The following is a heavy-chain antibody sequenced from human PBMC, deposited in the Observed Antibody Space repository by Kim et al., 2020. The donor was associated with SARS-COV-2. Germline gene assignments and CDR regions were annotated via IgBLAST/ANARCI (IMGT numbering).Heavy chain of an antibody. V-gene: IGHV3-66*04. Sequence: GGNTYYADSVKGRFTISRDMSKNTLYLQMNSLGAEDRAVYYCAIRRDGYNLGYWGQGTLVTVSS. CDR3: AIRRDGYNLGY. J-gene: IGHJ4*02. CDR2: GGNT. D-gene: IGHD5-12*01.